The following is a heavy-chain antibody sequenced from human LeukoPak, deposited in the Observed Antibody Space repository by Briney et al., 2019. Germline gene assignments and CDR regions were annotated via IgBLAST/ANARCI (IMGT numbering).Heavy chain of an antibody. CDR1: GYTFTGYY. V-gene: IGHV1-2*02. CDR2: INPNSGGT. D-gene: IGHD6-19*01. J-gene: IGHJ6*01. CDR3: ARGPSLRYSSGCYYYYYGIDV. Sequence: ASVKVSCKASGYTFTGYYMHWVRQAPGQGLEWMGWINPNSGGTNYAQKFQGRVTMTRDTSISAAYMELSRLRSDDTAVYYCARGPSLRYSSGCYYYYYGIDVWQQATTVTVSS.